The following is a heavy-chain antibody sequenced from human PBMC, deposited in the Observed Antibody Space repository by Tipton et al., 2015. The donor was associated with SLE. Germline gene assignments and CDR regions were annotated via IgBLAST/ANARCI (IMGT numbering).Heavy chain of an antibody. CDR3: ARAREHYEIWSGYYM. Sequence: TLSLTCAVYGGSFSGYYWGWIRQPPGKGLEWIGSIYHSGSTYYNPSLKSRVTISVDTSKNQFSLKVGSVTAGDTAVYYCARAREHYEIWSGYYMWGQGTLVTVSS. D-gene: IGHD3-3*01. CDR1: GGSFSGYY. V-gene: IGHV4-38-2*01. J-gene: IGHJ4*02. CDR2: IYHSGST.